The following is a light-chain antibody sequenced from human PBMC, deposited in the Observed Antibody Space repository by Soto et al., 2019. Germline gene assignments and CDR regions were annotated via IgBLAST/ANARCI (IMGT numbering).Light chain of an antibody. CDR2: DVS. Sequence: QSALTQPASVSGSPGQSITISCTGTTSGVGGYNYVSWYQQHPGKAPKLMIYDVSNRPSGVSNRFSGSKSGNTASLTISGLQAEDEADYYCSSYTTSSAPYVFGTGPKVTVL. V-gene: IGLV2-14*01. J-gene: IGLJ1*01. CDR3: SSYTTSSAPYV. CDR1: TSGVGGYNY.